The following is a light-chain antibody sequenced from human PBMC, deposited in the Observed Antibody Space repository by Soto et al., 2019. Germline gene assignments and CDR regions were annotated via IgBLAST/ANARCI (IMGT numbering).Light chain of an antibody. CDR2: EGS. CDR1: SSDVGNYNL. CDR3: CSYAGSSTLI. V-gene: IGLV2-23*01. Sequence: QAVVTQPDSVSGSPGQSITISCTGTSSDVGNYNLVSWYQQHPGKAPKLMIYEGSERPSGVSDRFSGSKSGNTASLTISGLQAEDEADYYCCSYAGSSTLIFGGGTQLTVL. J-gene: IGLJ2*01.